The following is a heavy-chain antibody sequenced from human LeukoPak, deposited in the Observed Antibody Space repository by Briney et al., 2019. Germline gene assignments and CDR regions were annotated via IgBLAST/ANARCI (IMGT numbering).Heavy chain of an antibody. CDR3: ARARTFIAAAGYNWFDP. J-gene: IGHJ5*02. V-gene: IGHV1-46*01. CDR2: INPSGGST. CDR1: GYTFTSYY. Sequence: ASVKVSCKASGYTFTSYYMHWVRQAPGQGLEWMGIINPSGGSTGYAQKFQGRVTMTRDTSTSTVYMELSSLRSEDTAVYYCARARTFIAAAGYNWFDPWGQGTLVTVSS. D-gene: IGHD6-13*01.